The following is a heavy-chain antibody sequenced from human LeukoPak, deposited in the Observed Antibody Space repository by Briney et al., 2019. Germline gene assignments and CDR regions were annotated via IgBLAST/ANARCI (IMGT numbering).Heavy chain of an antibody. CDR2: ISSSSSTI. Sequence: GRSLTLSCAASGFTFSSYSMNWVRQAPGKGLEWVSYISSSSSTIYYADSVKGRFTISRDNAKNSLYLQMNSLRDEDTAVYYCASQVLLWFGELILDEYFQHWGQGTLVTVSS. J-gene: IGHJ1*01. V-gene: IGHV3-48*02. D-gene: IGHD3-10*01. CDR3: ASQVLLWFGELILDEYFQH. CDR1: GFTFSSYS.